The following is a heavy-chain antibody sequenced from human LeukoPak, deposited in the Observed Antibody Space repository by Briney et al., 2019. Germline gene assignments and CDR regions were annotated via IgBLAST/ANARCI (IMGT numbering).Heavy chain of an antibody. CDR1: GDSVSSNSAA. J-gene: IGHJ6*03. V-gene: IGHV6-1*01. D-gene: IGHD3-22*01. CDR3: AREFDVYDSSGYYYYYYYMDV. CDR2: TYYRSKWYN. Sequence: SQTLSLTCAISGDSVSSNSAAWNWIRQSPSRGLEWLGRTYYRSKWYNDYAVSVKSRITINPDTSKNQFSLQLNSVTPEDTAVYYCAREFDVYDSSGYYYYYYYMDVWGKGTTVTVSS.